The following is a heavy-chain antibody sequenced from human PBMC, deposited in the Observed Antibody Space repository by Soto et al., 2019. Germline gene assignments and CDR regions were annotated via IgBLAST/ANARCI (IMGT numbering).Heavy chain of an antibody. J-gene: IGHJ4*02. CDR3: ARDRCTNGVCYMGD. D-gene: IGHD2-8*01. CDR1: GFTFSSYG. Sequence: QVQLVESGGGVVQPGRSLRLSCAAPGFTFSSYGMHWVRQAPGKGLEWVAVIWYDGSNKYYADSVKGRFTISRDNSKNTLYLQMNSLRAEDTAVYYCARDRCTNGVCYMGDWGQGTLVTVSS. V-gene: IGHV3-33*01. CDR2: IWYDGSNK.